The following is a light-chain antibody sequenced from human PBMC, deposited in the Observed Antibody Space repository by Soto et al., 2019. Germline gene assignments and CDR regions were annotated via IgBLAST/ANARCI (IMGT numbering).Light chain of an antibody. CDR3: MQALQTPLT. CDR2: LAS. Sequence: DIVMTQSPLSLPVTPGEPASISCRSSQSLLHSNGYNYLDWYLQKPGQSPQLLIYLASNRASGVPARFSGRGSGTDFTLKISRVEAADVGVYYYCMQALQTPLTFGQGTNLEI. V-gene: IGKV2-28*01. CDR1: QSLLHSNGYNY. J-gene: IGKJ2*01.